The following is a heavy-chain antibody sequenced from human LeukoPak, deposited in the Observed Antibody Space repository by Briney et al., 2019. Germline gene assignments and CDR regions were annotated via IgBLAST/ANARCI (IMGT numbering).Heavy chain of an antibody. CDR2: INPNSGGT. J-gene: IGHJ5*02. CDR3: ARVGYYYDSSGYYMDNWFDP. Sequence: GASVKVSCKASGYTFTGYYMHWVRQAPGQGLEWMGWINPNSGGTNYAQKFQGRVTMTRDTSISTAYMELSRLRSDDTAVYYCARVGYYYDSSGYYMDNWFDPWGQGTLVTVSS. CDR1: GYTFTGYY. V-gene: IGHV1-2*02. D-gene: IGHD3-22*01.